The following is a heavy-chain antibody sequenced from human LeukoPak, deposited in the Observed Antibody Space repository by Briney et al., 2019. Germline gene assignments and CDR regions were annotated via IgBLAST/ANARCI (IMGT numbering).Heavy chain of an antibody. CDR3: ARGGTDLNWFDP. J-gene: IGHJ5*02. Sequence: SETLSLTCTLSLGSISSGGYYWRWIRQHPGKGLEWIGYIYYTGGTHYNPSLKSRLTISVDTSKNKFSLRLNSVTAADTAVYYCARGGTDLNWFDPWGQGTLVTVSS. CDR1: LGSISSGGYY. V-gene: IGHV4-31*03. CDR2: IYYTGGT.